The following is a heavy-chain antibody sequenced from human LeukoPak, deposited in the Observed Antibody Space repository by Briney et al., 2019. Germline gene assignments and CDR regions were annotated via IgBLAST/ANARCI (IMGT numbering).Heavy chain of an antibody. CDR1: GFTFSSYA. D-gene: IGHD6-13*01. J-gene: IGHJ4*02. CDR3: ARSDDSSSWYFVDY. CDR2: ISSNGGST. Sequence: PGGSLRLSCSASGFTFSSYAMHWVRQAPGKGLEYVSAISSNGGSTYYADSVKGRFTISRDNSKNTLYLQMSSLRAEDTAVYYCARSDDSSSWYFVDYWGQGTLVTVSS. V-gene: IGHV3-64D*06.